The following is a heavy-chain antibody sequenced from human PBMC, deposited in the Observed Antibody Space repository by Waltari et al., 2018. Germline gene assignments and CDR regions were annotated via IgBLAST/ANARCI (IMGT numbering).Heavy chain of an antibody. CDR3: AEGRVTNGY. CDR2: MSSSSSTI. D-gene: IGHD4-17*01. J-gene: IGHJ4*02. CDR1: GFTFSSYS. V-gene: IGHV3-48*01. Sequence: EVQLVESGGGLVQPGGSLRLSCAASGFTFSSYSMNWVRQAPGKGFELVSYMSSSSSTIYYADSVKGRFTISRDNAKNSLYLQMNSLRAEDTAVYYCAEGRVTNGYWGQGTLVTVSS.